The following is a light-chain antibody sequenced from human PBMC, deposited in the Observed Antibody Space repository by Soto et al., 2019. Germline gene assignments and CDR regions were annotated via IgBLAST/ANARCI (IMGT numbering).Light chain of an antibody. CDR2: SAS. CDR1: QSVSID. V-gene: IGKV3-20*01. Sequence: EMEMTQSPATVPVSPGERVTLSCRASQSVSIDLAWYQQKPGQAPRFLIYSASSRATGIPDRFSGSGSGTDFTLTISRLEPEDFAVYYCQQYGRSPTTFGQGTKVDIK. CDR3: QQYGRSPTT. J-gene: IGKJ1*01.